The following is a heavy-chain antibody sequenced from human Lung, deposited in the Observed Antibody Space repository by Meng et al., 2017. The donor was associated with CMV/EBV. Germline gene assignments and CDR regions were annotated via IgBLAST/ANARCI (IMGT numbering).Heavy chain of an antibody. CDR2: ISSSGTTI. CDR1: GFSIRDYG. J-gene: IGHJ6*02. Sequence: GESLKISCAASGFSIRDYGMAWVRQAPGKRLEWVSYISSSGTTIYYADSVKGRFTISRDNAENSLYLQVNSLRAEDTAVYYCARVDFKRIYNFWNGEGPRTYGMDVWGQGTTVTVSS. CDR3: ARVDFKRIYNFWNGEGPRTYGMDV. D-gene: IGHD3-3*01. V-gene: IGHV3-11*01.